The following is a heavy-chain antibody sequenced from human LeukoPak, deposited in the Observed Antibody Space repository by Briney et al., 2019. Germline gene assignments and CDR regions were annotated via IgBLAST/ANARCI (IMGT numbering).Heavy chain of an antibody. V-gene: IGHV4-39*01. CDR2: IYYSGNT. J-gene: IGHJ4*02. CDR3: SRGAMTAKPADF. D-gene: IGHD2-2*01. Sequence: PSETLSLTCSVSGVPINSRDYYWNWIRHPPGKGVEWIGSIYYSGNTYYNPSLQSRATISVDTSRDYFSLTLSSVTAAVTALYFCSRGAMTAKPADFWGQGTLVTVSS. CDR1: GVPINSRDYY.